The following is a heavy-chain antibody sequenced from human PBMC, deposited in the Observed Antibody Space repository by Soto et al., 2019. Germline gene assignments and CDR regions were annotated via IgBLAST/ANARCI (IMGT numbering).Heavy chain of an antibody. D-gene: IGHD3-22*01. J-gene: IGHJ4*02. V-gene: IGHV1-69*01. CDR2: FIPVFQTA. CDR3: ARGGSGYTWFNEF. Sequence: QEQLVQSGAEVKKPGSSVKVSCKASGGLFSSYPISWVLQVPGQGLEWMGGFIPVFQTAYYTQRVQGRVTITADESTNTAYMELSSLRSEDTAIYYCARGGSGYTWFNEFWGQGTLVTVSS. CDR1: GGLFSSYP.